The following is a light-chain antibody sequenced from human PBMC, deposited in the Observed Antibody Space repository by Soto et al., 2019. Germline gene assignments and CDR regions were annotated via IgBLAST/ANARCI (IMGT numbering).Light chain of an antibody. V-gene: IGLV2-14*01. CDR1: SSDVGGYNY. Sequence: QSVLTQPASVSGSPGQSITISCTGTSSDVGGYNYVSWYQQHPGKAPKLMIYEVSNRPSGVSNRFSGSKSGNTASLTISGRQAEDEAAYYCSSYTSSSTRVFGGGIKLTVL. J-gene: IGLJ3*02. CDR2: EVS. CDR3: SSYTSSSTRV.